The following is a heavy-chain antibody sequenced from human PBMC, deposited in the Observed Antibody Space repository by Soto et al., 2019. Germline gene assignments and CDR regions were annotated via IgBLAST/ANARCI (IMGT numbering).Heavy chain of an antibody. D-gene: IGHD2-2*01. CDR1: GFTFSSYG. J-gene: IGHJ4*02. CDR2: ISYDGSNK. CDR3: AKDRRWCSSTSCYVTSVDY. V-gene: IGHV3-30*18. Sequence: GGSLRLSCAASGFTFSSYGMHWVRQAPGKGLEWVAVISYDGSNKYYADSVKGRFTISRDNSKNTLYLQMNSLRAEDTAVYYWAKDRRWCSSTSCYVTSVDYWGQGTLVTVSS.